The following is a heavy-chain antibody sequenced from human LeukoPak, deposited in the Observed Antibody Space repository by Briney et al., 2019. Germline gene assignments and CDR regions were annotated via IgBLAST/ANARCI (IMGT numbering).Heavy chain of an antibody. Sequence: GGSLRLSCAASGFTFSSYWMHWVRQAPGKGLVWVSRVNPQGSGTSYTDSVKGRFTISRDNAKDALHLRMDNLRVEDTAVYYCARARWSSTGWYLGYWGQGTLVTVSS. CDR3: ARARWSSTGWYLGY. J-gene: IGHJ4*02. D-gene: IGHD6-19*01. V-gene: IGHV3-74*01. CDR1: GFTFSSYW. CDR2: VNPQGSGT.